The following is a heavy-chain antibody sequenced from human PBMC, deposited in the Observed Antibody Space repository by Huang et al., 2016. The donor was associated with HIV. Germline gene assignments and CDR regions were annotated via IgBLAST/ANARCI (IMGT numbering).Heavy chain of an antibody. Sequence: EAQLVESGGGLVQPGRSLRLSCAASGFTFDDHAMHWVRQAPGQGLEWVSGLSWNNNNLGYADSAKGLCTSARDSGKNSLYLQMNSLRPEDTASYYCAKDRDGVYYYSSGYYSAYLDLWGRGTLVSVSS. CDR2: LSWNNNNL. CDR1: GFTFDDHA. CDR3: AKDRDGVYYYSSGYYSAYLDL. V-gene: IGHV3-9*01. D-gene: IGHD3-22*01. J-gene: IGHJ2*01.